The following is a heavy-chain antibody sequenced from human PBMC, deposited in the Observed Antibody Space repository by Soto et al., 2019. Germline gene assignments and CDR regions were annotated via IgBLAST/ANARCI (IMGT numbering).Heavy chain of an antibody. D-gene: IGHD3-16*01. CDR3: ARDWGQTTGLSFDY. J-gene: IGHJ4*02. CDR1: GFTFTSYE. Sequence: GGSLRLSCAASGFTFTSYEMNWVRQAPGKGLEWVSYISSSGSTIYYADSVKGRFTISRDNAKNSLHLQMNSLRAEDTAVYYCARDWGQTTGLSFDYWGQGTLVTVSS. CDR2: ISSSGSTI. V-gene: IGHV3-48*03.